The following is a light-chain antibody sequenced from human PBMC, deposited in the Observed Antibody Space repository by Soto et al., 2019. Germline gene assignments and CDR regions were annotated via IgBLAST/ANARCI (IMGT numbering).Light chain of an antibody. Sequence: EIVMTLSQATLSVSPGEKATLSCRASQSVSNNLAWFQQKPGQVPRLLIYGASNRATGVSARCSGSGSGTEFTLTISSLQSEDFAVYYCQQYRYSCTFGQGTKVDI. V-gene: IGKV3-15*01. CDR2: GAS. CDR1: QSVSNN. CDR3: QQYRYSCT. J-gene: IGKJ1*01.